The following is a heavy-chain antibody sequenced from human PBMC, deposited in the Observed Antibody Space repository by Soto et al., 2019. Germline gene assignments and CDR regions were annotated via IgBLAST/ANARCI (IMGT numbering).Heavy chain of an antibody. CDR1: GGSISSSSYY. CDR2: IYYSGST. D-gene: IGHD2-2*01. CDR3: ARQMSPAAQDV. Sequence: SETLSLTCTVSGGSISSSSYYWGWIRQPPGKGLEWIGSIYYSGSTYYNPSLKSRVTISVDTSKNQFSLKLSSVTAADTAVYYCARQMSPAAQDVWGQGTTVTVSS. V-gene: IGHV4-39*01. J-gene: IGHJ6*02.